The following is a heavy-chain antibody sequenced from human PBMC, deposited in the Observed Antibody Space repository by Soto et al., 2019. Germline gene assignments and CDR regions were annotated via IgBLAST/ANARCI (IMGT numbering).Heavy chain of an antibody. Sequence: QVQLVQSGAEVKKPGSSVKVSCKASGGTFGIYAIIWVRQAPGQGLEWMGGIIAFSDIVNYTQKLQGRVTITADESTNTAYMDLSSLRSEDTAVYYCARSLYSSSWYHSGNSYYYYGMDVWGQGTTVTVSS. CDR3: ARSLYSSSWYHSGNSYYYYGMDV. CDR2: IIAFSDIV. V-gene: IGHV1-69*12. CDR1: GGTFGIYA. D-gene: IGHD6-13*01. J-gene: IGHJ6*02.